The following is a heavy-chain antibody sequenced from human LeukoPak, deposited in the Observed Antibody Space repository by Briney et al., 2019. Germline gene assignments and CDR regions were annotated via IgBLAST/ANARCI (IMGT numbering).Heavy chain of an antibody. Sequence: ASVKVSCKASGYTFTGYYMHWVRQAPGQGLEWMGWINPNSGGTKYAQKFQGRVTMTRDASITTAYMEVTSLEFDDTAVYYCARTRLTGDPYEAFDIWGQGTMVTVSS. CDR3: ARTRLTGDPYEAFDI. J-gene: IGHJ3*02. CDR2: INPNSGGT. D-gene: IGHD7-27*01. V-gene: IGHV1-2*02. CDR1: GYTFTGYY.